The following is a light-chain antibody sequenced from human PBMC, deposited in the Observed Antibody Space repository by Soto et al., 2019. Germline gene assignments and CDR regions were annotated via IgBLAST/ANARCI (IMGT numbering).Light chain of an antibody. CDR2: GND. CDR1: SFTIGGNF. J-gene: IGLJ2*01. CDR3: AAWDDSLNGVV. Sequence: PVLTQPTPTSGTPGQGVTIPSSGSSFTIGGNFVNWYQQLPGTAPKLLIFGNDQRPSWVPDRFSGSKSGTSASLAISGLQSEDEANYYCAAWDDSLNGVVFGGGTKVTVL. V-gene: IGLV1-44*01.